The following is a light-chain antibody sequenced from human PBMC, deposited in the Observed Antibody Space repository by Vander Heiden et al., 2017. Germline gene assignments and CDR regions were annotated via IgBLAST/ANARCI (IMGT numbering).Light chain of an antibody. CDR1: QGISNY. Sequence: DIEMTQSTSSLSACVGDRVNITCRASQGISNYLAWYQQKPGKVPKLLIYAASTFQSGVPSRFSGSGSGTDFTLTISSLQPEDVATYYCQKYNSAPRVTFGPGTKVDIK. J-gene: IGKJ3*01. CDR3: QKYNSAPRVT. CDR2: AAS. V-gene: IGKV1-27*01.